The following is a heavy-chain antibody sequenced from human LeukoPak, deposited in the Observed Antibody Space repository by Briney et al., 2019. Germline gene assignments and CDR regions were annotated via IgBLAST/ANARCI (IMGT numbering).Heavy chain of an antibody. J-gene: IGHJ3*02. Sequence: ASVKVSCKASGYTFTGYYMHWVRQAPGQGLEWMGWINPNSGGTNYAQKFQGRVTMTRDMSTSTVYMELSSLRSEDTAVYYCARGGHSSGYYYGFQAFDIWGQGTMVTVSS. V-gene: IGHV1-2*02. CDR2: INPNSGGT. CDR3: ARGGHSSGYYYGFQAFDI. CDR1: GYTFTGYY. D-gene: IGHD3-22*01.